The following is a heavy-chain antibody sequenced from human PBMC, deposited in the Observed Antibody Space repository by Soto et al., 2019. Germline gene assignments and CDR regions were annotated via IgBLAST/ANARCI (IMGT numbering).Heavy chain of an antibody. D-gene: IGHD1-1*01. CDR2: ISSSGSTI. J-gene: IGHJ2*01. Sequence: PGGSLRLSCAASVFTFSDYYMSWIRQAPGKGLEWVSYISSSGSTIYYADSVKGRFTISRYNAKNSLYLQMNSLRAEDTAVYYCPRAHSHSNWNPHWYLDLWGRGTMVAVSS. CDR3: PRAHSHSNWNPHWYLDL. CDR1: VFTFSDYY. V-gene: IGHV3-11*04.